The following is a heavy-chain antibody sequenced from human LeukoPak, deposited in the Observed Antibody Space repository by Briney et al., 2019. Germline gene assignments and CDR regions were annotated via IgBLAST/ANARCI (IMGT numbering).Heavy chain of an antibody. V-gene: IGHV4-59*01. D-gene: IGHD2-2*01. Sequence: PSETLSLTCTVSGGSISSYYWSWIRQPPGKGLEWIGYTYYSGSTNYNPSLKSRVTISVDTSKNQFSLKLSSVTAADTAVYYRARAKQGDCSSTSCYFGYYYYYMDVWGKGTTVTVSS. CDR1: GGSISSYY. CDR2: TYYSGST. CDR3: ARAKQGDCSSTSCYFGYYYYYMDV. J-gene: IGHJ6*03.